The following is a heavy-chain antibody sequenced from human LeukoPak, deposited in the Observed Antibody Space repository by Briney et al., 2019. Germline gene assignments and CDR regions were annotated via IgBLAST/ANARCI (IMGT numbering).Heavy chain of an antibody. CDR2: ISSDGTNT. CDR1: GFTFSSHW. CDR3: ARDPRGGGLV. J-gene: IGHJ6*02. Sequence: PGGSLRLSCAASGFTFSSHWMHWVRQAPGRGLVWVSRISSDGTNTNYADSAKGRFPISRDNAKNTLYRQMDSLRAEDAAVYYCARDPRGGGLVWGQGTTVTVSS. D-gene: IGHD2-15*01. V-gene: IGHV3-74*01.